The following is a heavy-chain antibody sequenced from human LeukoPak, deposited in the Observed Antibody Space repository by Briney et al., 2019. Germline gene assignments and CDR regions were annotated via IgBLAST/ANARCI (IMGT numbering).Heavy chain of an antibody. V-gene: IGHV3-48*03. CDR3: ARTLIEYSVSSCYFDY. D-gene: IGHD6-6*01. J-gene: IGHJ4*02. CDR2: ISSSGSTI. CDR1: GFTFSSYE. Sequence: GGSLRLSCAASGFTFSSYEMTWVRQAPGQGLEWGSYISSSGSTIYYADSVKGRFTISRDNAKNSLYLQMNSLRAEDTAVYYCARTLIEYSVSSCYFDYWGQGTLVTVSS.